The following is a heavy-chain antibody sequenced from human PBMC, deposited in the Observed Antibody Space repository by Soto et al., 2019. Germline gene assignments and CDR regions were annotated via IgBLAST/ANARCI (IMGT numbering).Heavy chain of an antibody. Sequence: SETLSLTCAVSGGSISRGGYSWSWIRQPPGKGLEWIGYIYHSGSTYYNPSLKSRVTISVDRSKNQFSLKLSSVTAADTAVYYCARVPGPWGQGTLVTVS. J-gene: IGHJ5*02. CDR1: GGSISRGGYS. CDR2: IYHSGST. CDR3: ARVPGP. V-gene: IGHV4-30-2*01.